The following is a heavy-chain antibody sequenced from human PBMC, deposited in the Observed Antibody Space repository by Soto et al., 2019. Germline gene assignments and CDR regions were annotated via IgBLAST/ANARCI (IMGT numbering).Heavy chain of an antibody. CDR2: IDPSDSYT. D-gene: IGHD5-12*01. Sequence: LKISCRGSGYTFTGHWISWVRQMPGKGLEWMGRIDPSDSYTDYSPTVQGHVTMSADKSINTAYLQWSSLQASDTAVYYCTRHTGYDSSLDYWGQGTLVTVSS. CDR3: TRHTGYDSSLDY. CDR1: GYTFTGHW. J-gene: IGHJ4*02. V-gene: IGHV5-10-1*01.